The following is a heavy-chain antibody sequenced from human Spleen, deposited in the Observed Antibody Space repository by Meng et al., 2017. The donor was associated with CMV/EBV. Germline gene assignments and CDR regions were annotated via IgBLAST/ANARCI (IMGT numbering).Heavy chain of an antibody. J-gene: IGHJ3*02. CDR2: IYPGDSDT. V-gene: IGHV5-51*01. CDR3: ARRRGSSSSRAFDI. D-gene: IGHD6-6*01. Sequence: KGSCKGSGYSFTTYWIGWVRQMPGKGLEWMGIIYPGDSDTRYSPSFQGQVTISVDKSISTAYLQWSSLKASDTAMYYCARRRGSSSSRAFDIWGQGTMVTISS. CDR1: GYSFTTYW.